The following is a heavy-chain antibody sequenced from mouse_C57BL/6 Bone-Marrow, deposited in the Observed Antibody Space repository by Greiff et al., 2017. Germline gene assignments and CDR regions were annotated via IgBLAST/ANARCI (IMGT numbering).Heavy chain of an antibody. CDR3: ANYYGSSYGFAY. CDR2: INPNNGGT. Sequence: VQLQQSGPELVKPGASVKISCKASGYTFTDYYMNWVKQSHGKSLEWIGDINPNNGGTSYNQKFKGKATLTVDKSSSTAYMELRILTSEDSAVYYCANYYGSSYGFAYWGQGTLVTVSA. V-gene: IGHV1-26*01. D-gene: IGHD1-1*01. J-gene: IGHJ3*01. CDR1: GYTFTDYY.